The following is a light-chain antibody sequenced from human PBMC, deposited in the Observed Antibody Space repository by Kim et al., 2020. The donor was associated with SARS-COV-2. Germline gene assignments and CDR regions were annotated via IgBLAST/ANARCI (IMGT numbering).Light chain of an antibody. J-gene: IGLJ2*01. CDR3: GTWDNSGAA. V-gene: IGLV1-51*01. Sequence: APRQKVTIACCRSSFDIGNKYVSWYQRVPETAPKLLIDDNNKRPSGIPDRFSGSNSGTSATLGSTGLQAGDEADYYCGTWDNSGAAFGGGTQLTVL. CDR1: SFDIGNKY. CDR2: DNN.